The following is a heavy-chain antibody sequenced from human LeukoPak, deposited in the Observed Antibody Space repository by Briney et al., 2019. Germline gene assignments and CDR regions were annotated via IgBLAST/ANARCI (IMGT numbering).Heavy chain of an antibody. CDR2: ISYDGSNK. Sequence: GGSLRLSCAASGFTFSSYAMHWVRQAPGKGLEWVAVISYDGSNKYYADSVKGRFAISRDNSKNTLYLQMNSLRAEDTAVYYCARDGHPLGYCSGGSCYSVWFDPWGQGTLVTVSS. V-gene: IGHV3-30*09. D-gene: IGHD2-15*01. CDR1: GFTFSSYA. J-gene: IGHJ5*02. CDR3: ARDGHPLGYCSGGSCYSVWFDP.